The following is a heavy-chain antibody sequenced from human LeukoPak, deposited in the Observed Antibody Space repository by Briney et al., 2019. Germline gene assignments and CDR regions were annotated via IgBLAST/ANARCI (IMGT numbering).Heavy chain of an antibody. D-gene: IGHD3-22*01. V-gene: IGHV1-2*02. CDR1: VYTFTGYY. Sequence: GASVKVSCKASVYTFTGYYMHWVRQAPGQGLEWMGWINPNSGGTNYAQKFQGRVTMTRDTSISTAYMELSRLRSDDTAVYYCARSAYYYDSSGYYPSEFDNWGQGTLVTVSS. J-gene: IGHJ4*02. CDR2: INPNSGGT. CDR3: ARSAYYYDSSGYYPSEFDN.